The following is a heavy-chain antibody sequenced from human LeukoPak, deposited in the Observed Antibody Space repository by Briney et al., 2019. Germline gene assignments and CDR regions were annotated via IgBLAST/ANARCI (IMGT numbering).Heavy chain of an antibody. CDR1: GFTFSNYS. CDR2: ISSSSSTI. J-gene: IGHJ4*02. CDR3: ARDEYYGSGTKIDY. Sequence: PGGSLRLSCAASGFTFSNYSMNWVRQAPGKGLEWVSYISSSSSTIYYADSVKGRFTISRDNSKNTLYLQMNSLRAEDTAVYYCARDEYYGSGTKIDYWGQGTLVTVSS. V-gene: IGHV3-48*01. D-gene: IGHD3-10*01.